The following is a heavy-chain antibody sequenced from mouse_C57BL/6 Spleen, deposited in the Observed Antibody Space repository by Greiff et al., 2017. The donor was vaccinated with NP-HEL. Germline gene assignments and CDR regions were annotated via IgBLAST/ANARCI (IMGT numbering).Heavy chain of an antibody. CDR2: ISSGSSTI. J-gene: IGHJ1*03. D-gene: IGHD4-1*01. CDR1: GFTFSDYG. Sequence: EVKLMESGGGLVKPGGSLKLSCAASGFTFSDYGMHWVRQAPEKGLEWVAYISSGSSTIYYADTVKGRFTISRDNAKNTLFLQMTSLRSEDTAMYYCARFDWDWYFDVWGTGTTVTVSS. CDR3: ARFDWDWYFDV. V-gene: IGHV5-17*01.